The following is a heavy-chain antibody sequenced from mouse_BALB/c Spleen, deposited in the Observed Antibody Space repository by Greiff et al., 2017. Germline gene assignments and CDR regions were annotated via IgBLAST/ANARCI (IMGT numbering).Heavy chain of an antibody. CDR3: ARDGYDDWFAY. Sequence: EVHLVESGGDLVKPGGSLKLSCAASGFTFSSYGMSWVRQTPDKRLEWVATISSGGSYTYYPDSVKGRFTISRDNAKNTLYLQMSSLKSEDTAMYYCARDGYDDWFAYWGQGTLVTVSA. CDR1: GFTFSSYG. CDR2: ISSGGSYT. J-gene: IGHJ3*01. V-gene: IGHV5-6*01. D-gene: IGHD2-2*01.